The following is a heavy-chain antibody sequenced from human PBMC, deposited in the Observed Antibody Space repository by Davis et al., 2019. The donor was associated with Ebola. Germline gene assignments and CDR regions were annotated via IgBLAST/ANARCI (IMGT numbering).Heavy chain of an antibody. V-gene: IGHV3-48*02. D-gene: IGHD1-7*01. CDR1: GFTFSDFS. Sequence: GESLKISCAASGFTFSDFSMNWVRQAPGKALEWISFITSGSNSIHYADSVKGRFTVSRENVKNSLFLEMSSLRDKDTAVYYCVRNYIFTFDLWGQGARVTVSS. CDR3: VRNYIFTFDL. J-gene: IGHJ5*02. CDR2: ITSGSNSI.